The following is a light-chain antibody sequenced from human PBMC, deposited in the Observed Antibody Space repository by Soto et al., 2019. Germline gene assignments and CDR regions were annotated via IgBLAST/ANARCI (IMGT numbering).Light chain of an antibody. Sequence: DIQMTQSHSTLSASVGDRVTITCRASQSINRWLAWYQKRPGKAPRLLIYYVSNLESGVPSRFSGSESGKEFTLTISGLQPDDFATYYCQQYNSWWTFGQGTKWIS. CDR1: QSINRW. V-gene: IGKV1-5*01. CDR3: QQYNSWWT. CDR2: YVS. J-gene: IGKJ1*01.